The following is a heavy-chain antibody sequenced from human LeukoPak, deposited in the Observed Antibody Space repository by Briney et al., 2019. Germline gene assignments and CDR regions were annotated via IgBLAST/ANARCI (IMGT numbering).Heavy chain of an antibody. J-gene: IGHJ4*02. V-gene: IGHV4-59*08. Sequence: LSETLSLTCTVSGSMYNYYWSWIRQPPGEGLEWIGYIHYSGSTNYNPSLKSRVTMSLDTSENQVSLKLNSVTAADTAVYYCARHISSGGTYAHFDYWGQGTLVTVSS. CDR2: IHYSGST. CDR3: ARHISSGGTYAHFDY. CDR1: GSMYNYY. D-gene: IGHD1-26*01.